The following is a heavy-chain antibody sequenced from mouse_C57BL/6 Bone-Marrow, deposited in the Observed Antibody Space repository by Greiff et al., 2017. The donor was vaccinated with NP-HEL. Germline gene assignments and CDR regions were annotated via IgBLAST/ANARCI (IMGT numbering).Heavy chain of an antibody. CDR3: ARPYYYGSSYHFDY. Sequence: QVQLQQPGAELVKPGASVKLSCKASGYTFTSYWMQWVKQRPGQGLEWIGEIDPSDSYTNYNQKFKGKATLTVDTSSSTAYMQLSSLTSEDSAVYYCARPYYYGSSYHFDYWGQGTTLTVSS. CDR2: IDPSDSYT. CDR1: GYTFTSYW. V-gene: IGHV1-50*01. J-gene: IGHJ2*01. D-gene: IGHD1-1*01.